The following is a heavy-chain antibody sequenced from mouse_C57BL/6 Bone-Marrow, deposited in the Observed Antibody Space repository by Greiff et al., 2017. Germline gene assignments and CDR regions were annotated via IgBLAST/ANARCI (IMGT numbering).Heavy chain of an antibody. CDR3: ARDYGSSGGDWYFDV. V-gene: IGHV5-17*01. Sequence: EVKLVESGGGLVKPGGSLKLSCAASGFTFSDYGMHWVRQAPEKGLEWVAYISSGSSTIYYADTVKGRFTISRDNATNTLFLQMTSLRSEDTAMYYGARDYGSSGGDWYFDVWGKGTTVTVSS. CDR2: ISSGSSTI. J-gene: IGHJ1*03. CDR1: GFTFSDYG. D-gene: IGHD1-1*01.